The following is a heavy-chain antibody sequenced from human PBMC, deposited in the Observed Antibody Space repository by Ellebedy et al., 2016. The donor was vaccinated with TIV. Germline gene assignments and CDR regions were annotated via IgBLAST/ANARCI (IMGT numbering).Heavy chain of an antibody. CDR1: GYTFTSYG. V-gene: IGHV1-18*04. CDR3: AIRYYDFSRQLNYGMDV. CDR2: ISAYNGNT. J-gene: IGHJ6*02. Sequence: ASVKVSCKASGYTFTSYGISWVRQAPGQGLEWMGWISAYNGNTNYAQKLQGRVTMTTDTSTSTAYMELRSLRSDDTAVYYCAIRYYDFSRQLNYGMDVWGQGTTVTVSS. D-gene: IGHD3-3*01.